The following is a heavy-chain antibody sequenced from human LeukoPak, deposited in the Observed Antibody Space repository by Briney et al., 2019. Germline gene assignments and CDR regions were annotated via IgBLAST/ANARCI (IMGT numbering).Heavy chain of an antibody. CDR2: ISYDGSNK. V-gene: IGHV3-30*03. J-gene: IGHJ4*02. Sequence: GGSPRLSCAASGFTFSSYGMHWVRQAPGKGLEWVAVISYDGSNKYYADSVKGRFTISRDNSKNTLYLQMNSLRAEDTAVYYCASGSGWQDYWGQGTLVTVSS. D-gene: IGHD6-19*01. CDR3: ASGSGWQDY. CDR1: GFTFSSYG.